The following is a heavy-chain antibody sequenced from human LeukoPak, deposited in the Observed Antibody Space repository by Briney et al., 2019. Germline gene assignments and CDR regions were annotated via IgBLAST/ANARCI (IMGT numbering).Heavy chain of an antibody. CDR1: GGTFSSYA. CDR2: IIPIFGTA. V-gene: IGHV1-69*13. CDR3: ARDLVITMTTYAFDI. Sequence: SVKVSCKASGGTFSSYAISWVRQAPGQGLEWMGGIIPIFGTANFAQKFQGRVTITADESTSTAYMELSSLRSEDTAVYYCARDLVITMTTYAFDIWGQGTMVTVSS. D-gene: IGHD3-22*01. J-gene: IGHJ3*02.